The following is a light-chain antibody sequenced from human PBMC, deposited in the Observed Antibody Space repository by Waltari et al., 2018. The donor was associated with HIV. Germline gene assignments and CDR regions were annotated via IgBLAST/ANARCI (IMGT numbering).Light chain of an antibody. CDR2: GNN. Sequence: QSVLTQPPSVSGAPGQRVTISCPGSSSTIGAAYDVHWYQQLPEIVPKLLTQGNNKRPSGVPDRFSGSKSGTSAALAITGLQAEDEAVYSCQSYDSSLSGYVFGTGNKVTVL. V-gene: IGLV1-40*01. J-gene: IGLJ1*01. CDR3: QSYDSSLSGYV. CDR1: SSTIGAAYD.